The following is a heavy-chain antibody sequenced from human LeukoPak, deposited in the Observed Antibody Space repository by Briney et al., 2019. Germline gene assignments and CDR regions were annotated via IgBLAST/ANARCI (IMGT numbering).Heavy chain of an antibody. J-gene: IGHJ5*02. CDR3: ARDPRYCSSTSCPNWFDP. CDR1: GFTFSSYW. Sequence: GGSLSLSCAASGFTFSSYWMHWVRPAPGKGLVWVSRINSDGSSTSYADSVKGRFTISRDNAKNTLYLQMNSLRAEDTAVYYCARDPRYCSSTSCPNWFDPWGQGTLVTVSS. D-gene: IGHD2-2*01. CDR2: INSDGSST. V-gene: IGHV3-74*01.